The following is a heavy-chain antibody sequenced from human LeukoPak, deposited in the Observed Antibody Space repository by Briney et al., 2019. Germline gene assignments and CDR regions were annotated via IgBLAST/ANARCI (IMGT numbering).Heavy chain of an antibody. CDR3: ARGTRNFDY. J-gene: IGHJ4*02. V-gene: IGHV4-59*08. D-gene: IGHD3/OR15-3a*01. Sequence: SETLSLTCTVSGVSISSYYWSWLRQPPGRGLEWIGYIYYSGSTNYNPSLKSRVTISVDTSKSQFSLKLSSVTAADTAVYYCARGTRNFDYWGQGTLVTVSS. CDR1: GVSISSYY. CDR2: IYYSGST.